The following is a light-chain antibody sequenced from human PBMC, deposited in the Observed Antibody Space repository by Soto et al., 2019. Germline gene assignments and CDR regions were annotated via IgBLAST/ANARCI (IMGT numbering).Light chain of an antibody. V-gene: IGKV3-11*01. CDR2: EAS. CDR3: HQRYSWPHT. J-gene: IGKJ2*01. Sequence: EIVLTQSPATLSLSPGERATLSCRASQSVSVYLGWYQEKPGQPPRLLISEASKRATGIPASFSGSGSGTDFTLTISGLEPEDSALYFCHQRYSWPHTFGQGTKREI. CDR1: QSVSVY.